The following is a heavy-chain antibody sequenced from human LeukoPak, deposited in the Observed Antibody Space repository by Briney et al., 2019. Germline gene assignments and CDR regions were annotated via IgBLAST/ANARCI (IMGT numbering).Heavy chain of an antibody. CDR2: ISGHNGNT. CDR1: GYTFNNYG. Sequence: ASAKVSCKAFGYTFNNYGITWVRRAPGQGLEWMGWISGHNGNTKYAQKLQGRVTMTTDTSTSAAYMEVRSLRSDDTAMYYCARGSSSAPQILAFDLWGQGTLVTVSS. CDR3: ARGSSSAPQILAFDL. D-gene: IGHD1-26*01. V-gene: IGHV1-18*01. J-gene: IGHJ4*02.